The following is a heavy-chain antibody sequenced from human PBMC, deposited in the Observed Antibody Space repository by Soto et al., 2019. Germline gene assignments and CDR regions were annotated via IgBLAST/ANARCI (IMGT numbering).Heavy chain of an antibody. Sequence: GGSLRLSCATSGFTFRGSVIHWVRLASGKGLEWVGRIRSSANSFATAYGASVEGRFTISRDDSKNTAYLQMNSLRSDDTAVYYCAREPRNSPFDYWGQGTLVTVSS. CDR1: GFTFRGSV. D-gene: IGHD1-7*01. CDR3: AREPRNSPFDY. V-gene: IGHV3-73*01. CDR2: IRSSANSFAT. J-gene: IGHJ4*02.